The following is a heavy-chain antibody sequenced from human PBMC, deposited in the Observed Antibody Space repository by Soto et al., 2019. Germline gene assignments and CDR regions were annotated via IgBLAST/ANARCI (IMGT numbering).Heavy chain of an antibody. CDR2: INHSGST. D-gene: IGHD6-13*01. V-gene: IGHV4-34*01. CDR1: GGSFSGYY. J-gene: IGHJ6*03. Sequence: SETLSLTCAVYGGSFSGYYWSWIRQPPGKGLEWIGEINHSGSTNYNPSLKSRVTISVDTSKNQFSLKLSSVTAADTAVYYCARGRGSSWYYYYYMDVWGKGTTVTVSS. CDR3: ARGRGSSWYYYYYMDV.